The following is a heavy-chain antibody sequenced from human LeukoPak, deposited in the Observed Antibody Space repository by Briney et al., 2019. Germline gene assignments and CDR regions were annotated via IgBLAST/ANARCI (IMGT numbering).Heavy chain of an antibody. V-gene: IGHV4-39*01. CDR3: ARRRYYDSTGYLD. CDR1: GDSISSSSYY. Sequence: SETLSLTCTTSGDSISSSSYYWDWIRQCPGKGLEWIGTIYYSGSTYYNASLKSRLFISIDTSNNQFSLRLSLVTAADTAVYYCARRRYYDSTGYLDWGQGTLITVSS. D-gene: IGHD3-22*01. CDR2: IYYSGST. J-gene: IGHJ1*01.